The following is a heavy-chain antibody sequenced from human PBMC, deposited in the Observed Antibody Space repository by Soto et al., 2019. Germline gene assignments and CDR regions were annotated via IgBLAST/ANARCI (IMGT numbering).Heavy chain of an antibody. CDR3: AREGGYCSSTSCYWPFDI. D-gene: IGHD2-2*01. CDR1: GYTFTSYY. J-gene: IGHJ3*02. Sequence: GASVKVSCKASGYTFTSYYMHLVRQAPGQGLEWMGIINPSGGSTSYAQKFQGRVTMTRDTSTSTVYMELSSLRSEDTAVYYCAREGGYCSSTSCYWPFDIWGQGTMVTVSS. CDR2: INPSGGST. V-gene: IGHV1-46*03.